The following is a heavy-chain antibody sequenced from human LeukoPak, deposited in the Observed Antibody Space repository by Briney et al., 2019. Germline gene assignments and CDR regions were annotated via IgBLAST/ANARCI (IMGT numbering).Heavy chain of an antibody. Sequence: SETLSLTCAVYGGSFSGCYWSWIRQPPGKGLEWIGEINHSGSTNYNPSLKSRVTISVDTSKNQFSLKLSSVTAADTAVYYCARGSRIVVVPAAIYYGMDVWGQGTTVTVSS. V-gene: IGHV4-34*01. CDR3: ARGSRIVVVPAAIYYGMDV. CDR1: GGSFSGCY. CDR2: INHSGST. D-gene: IGHD2-2*02. J-gene: IGHJ6*02.